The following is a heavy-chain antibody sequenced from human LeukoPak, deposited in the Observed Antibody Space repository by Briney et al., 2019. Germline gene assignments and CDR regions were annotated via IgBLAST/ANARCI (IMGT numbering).Heavy chain of an antibody. J-gene: IGHJ4*02. Sequence: SGTLSLTCTVSVGSINNYCWSWIRQPPGKGLEWIGYISYSGSTNYNPSLQSRVTMSVDTSKNQFSLKLTSVTAADTAVYYCAREIATSGGNSRALDYWGQGTLVTVSS. V-gene: IGHV4-59*12. CDR2: ISYSGST. CDR1: VGSINNYC. CDR3: AREIATSGGNSRALDY. D-gene: IGHD4-23*01.